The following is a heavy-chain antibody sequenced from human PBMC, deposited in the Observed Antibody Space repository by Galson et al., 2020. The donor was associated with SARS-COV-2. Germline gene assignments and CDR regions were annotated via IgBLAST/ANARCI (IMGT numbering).Heavy chain of an antibody. CDR2: LSSDGSNR. D-gene: IGHD3-3*01. CDR1: GFTFSSYA. CDR3: ARDVKLFGVVIHENAFDD. V-gene: IGHV3-30-3*01. J-gene: IGHJ3*01. Sequence: EWSLRLSCAASGFTFSSYAMHCVRQAPGKGRAWVAVLSSDGSNRYYADSVKGRFTNSRDNSKNTLYLQMNSLSAEDTAVYYCARDVKLFGVVIHENAFDDWCQGRMVTVAS.